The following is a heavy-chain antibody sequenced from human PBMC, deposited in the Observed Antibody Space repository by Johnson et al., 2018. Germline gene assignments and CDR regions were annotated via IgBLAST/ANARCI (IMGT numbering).Heavy chain of an antibody. CDR1: GFTFSDHY. D-gene: IGHD1/OR15-1a*01. CDR2: IRDKANSYTT. Sequence: VQLVQSGGGLVQPGGSLRLSCATSGFTFSDHYMDWVRQAPGKGLEWVARIRDKANSYTTEYATSVKGRSTISRDDSTLYLQMNSLKTEDTALYPCLRDNKGHAFDVWGQGTMVTVSS. V-gene: IGHV3-72*01. J-gene: IGHJ3*01. CDR3: LRDNKGHAFDV.